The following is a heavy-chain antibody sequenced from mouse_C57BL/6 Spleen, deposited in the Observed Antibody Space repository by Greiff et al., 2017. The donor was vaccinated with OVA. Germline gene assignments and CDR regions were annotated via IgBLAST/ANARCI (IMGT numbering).Heavy chain of an antibody. Sequence: QVQLKESDAELVKPGASVKISCKVSGYTFTGYTIPWMKQRPEQGLEWIGYIYPRGGSTKYNEKFKGKATLTADKSSSTAYMQLNSLTSEDSAVYFCARYDYNDDHAMDYWGQGTSVTVSS. V-gene: IGHV1-78*01. CDR3: ARYDYNDDHAMDY. CDR2: IYPRGGST. D-gene: IGHD2-4*01. J-gene: IGHJ4*01. CDR1: GYTFTGYT.